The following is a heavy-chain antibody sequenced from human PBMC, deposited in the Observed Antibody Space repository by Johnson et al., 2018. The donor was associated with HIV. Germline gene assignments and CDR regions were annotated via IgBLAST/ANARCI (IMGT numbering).Heavy chain of an antibody. CDR3: ARARDWNYGDI. Sequence: QVQLVESGGGLVKPGGSLRLSCAASGFIFSDYYMSWIHQAPGKGLEWVSYISSSGTNIYYADSVKGRFSISRDNAKSSLYLQMNSLRAEDTAVYYCARARDWNYGDIWGQGTMVTVSS. V-gene: IGHV3-11*04. CDR2: ISSSGTNI. CDR1: GFIFSDYY. D-gene: IGHD1-7*01. J-gene: IGHJ3*02.